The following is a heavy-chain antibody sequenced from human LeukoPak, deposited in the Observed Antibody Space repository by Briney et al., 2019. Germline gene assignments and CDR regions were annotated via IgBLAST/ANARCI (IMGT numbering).Heavy chain of an antibody. V-gene: IGHV1-69*04. Sequence: WASVKVSCKASGGTFSSHAISWVRQAPGQGLEWMGRIIPILGITNYAQKFQGRVTITADKSTSTAYMELSSLRSEDTAVYYCARAPAARIASAGHGGFDPWGQGTLVTVSS. CDR1: GGTFSSHA. CDR3: ARAPAARIASAGHGGFDP. CDR2: IIPILGIT. J-gene: IGHJ5*02. D-gene: IGHD6-13*01.